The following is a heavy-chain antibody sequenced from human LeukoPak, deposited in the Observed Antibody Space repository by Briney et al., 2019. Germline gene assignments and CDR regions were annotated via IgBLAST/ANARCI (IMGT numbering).Heavy chain of an antibody. Sequence: SVNLSCKASVYTFTGYYMHWVRQAPGQGLEWMGWISANSGGTNYGLKFQCRVTRTRDTSLSTAYMELSRLRSDDTAVYYCARNRIAVASTPYWGQGTLVTVSS. CDR2: ISANSGGT. CDR1: VYTFTGYY. V-gene: IGHV1-2*02. D-gene: IGHD6-19*01. CDR3: ARNRIAVASTPY. J-gene: IGHJ4*02.